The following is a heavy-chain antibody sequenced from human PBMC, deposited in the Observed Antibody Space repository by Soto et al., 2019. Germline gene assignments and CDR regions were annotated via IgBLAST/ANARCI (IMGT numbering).Heavy chain of an antibody. CDR2: IKPEGSEK. D-gene: IGHD4-4*01. CDR1: GFTFSNYW. J-gene: IGHJ4*02. V-gene: IGHV3-7*03. Sequence: EGSVRRYCVASGFTFSNYWMSWVRQAPGKGLEWVANIKPEGSEKYYVDSVKGRFTFSRDNAENSVYLQMNSLTAEDTAVYYCVRGFDYSFDYWGPGTLVPVSS. CDR3: VRGFDYSFDY.